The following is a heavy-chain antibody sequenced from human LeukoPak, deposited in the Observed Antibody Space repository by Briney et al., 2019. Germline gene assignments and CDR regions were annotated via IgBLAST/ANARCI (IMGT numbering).Heavy chain of an antibody. Sequence: SSDTLSLTCTVSGGSVSSYHWSWIRQPPGKGLEWIGYIYYSGSTNYNPSLKSQVTLSVDTTKRQFSLKMNSVTAADTAVYYCARDLMTTVTTAYSYYGMDVWGQGTTVTVSS. D-gene: IGHD4-17*01. CDR3: ARDLMTTVTTAYSYYGMDV. CDR2: IYYSGST. V-gene: IGHV4-59*02. CDR1: GGSVSSYH. J-gene: IGHJ6*02.